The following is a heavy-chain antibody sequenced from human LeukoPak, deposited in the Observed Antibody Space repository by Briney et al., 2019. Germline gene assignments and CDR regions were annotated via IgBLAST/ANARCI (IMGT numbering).Heavy chain of an antibody. V-gene: IGHV3-21*06. CDR3: ATETNGRHYDY. CDR1: GLTFSTSG. CDR2: IGPTGFAR. D-gene: IGHD1-14*01. J-gene: IGHJ4*02. Sequence: GGSLRLSCTTSGLTFSTSGFNWVRQAPGKGLEWVASIGPTGFARYHADSIKGRFTITRDNANNFLYLQMDSLRAEDTAVYYCATETNGRHYDYWGQGTLLTVSS.